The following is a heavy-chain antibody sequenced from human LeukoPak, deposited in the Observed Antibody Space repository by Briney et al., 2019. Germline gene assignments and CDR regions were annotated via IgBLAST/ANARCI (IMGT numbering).Heavy chain of an antibody. Sequence: PGGSLRLSCAASGFTFNYGLHWVRQALGKGLDWVAFILFDGSYKYYADSVKGRFTISRDNSKNTLYLQMNSLRAEDTAVYYCAQGELSGNYFDYWGQGTLVTVSS. V-gene: IGHV3-30*02. J-gene: IGHJ4*02. CDR2: ILFDGSYK. CDR1: GFTFNYG. CDR3: AQGELSGNYFDY. D-gene: IGHD1-26*01.